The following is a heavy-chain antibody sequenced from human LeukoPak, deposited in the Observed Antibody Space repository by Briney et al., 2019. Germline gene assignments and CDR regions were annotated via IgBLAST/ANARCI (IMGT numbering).Heavy chain of an antibody. D-gene: IGHD6-6*01. CDR2: IYYSGST. CDR3: ARVEAARRGFDY. V-gene: IGHV4-39*01. J-gene: IGHJ4*02. CDR1: GGSISSSSYY. Sequence: SETLSLTCTVSGGSISSSSYYWGWIRQPPGKGLEWIGSIYYSGSTYYNPSLKSRLTISVDTSKNQFSLKLSSVTAADTAVYYCARVEAARRGFDYWGQGTLVTVSS.